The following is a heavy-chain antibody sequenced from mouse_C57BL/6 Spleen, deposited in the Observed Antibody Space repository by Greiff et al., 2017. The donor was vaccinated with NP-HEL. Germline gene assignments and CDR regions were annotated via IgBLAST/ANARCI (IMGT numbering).Heavy chain of an antibody. D-gene: IGHD1-1*01. CDR1: GFTFSSYA. CDR3: ARYYGSSYSEGAMDY. J-gene: IGHJ4*01. V-gene: IGHV5-4*01. CDR2: ISDGGSYT. Sequence: EVQGVESGGGLVKPGGSLKLSCAASGFTFSSYAMSWVRQTPEKRLEWVATISDGGSYTYYPDNVKGRFTISRDNAKNNLYLQMSHLKSEDTAMYYCARYYGSSYSEGAMDYWGQGTSVTVSS.